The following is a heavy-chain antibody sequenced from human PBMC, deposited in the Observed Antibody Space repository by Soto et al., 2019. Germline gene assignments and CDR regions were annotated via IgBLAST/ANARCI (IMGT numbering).Heavy chain of an antibody. CDR2: ISTYNGNT. D-gene: IGHD2-21*01. CDR1: GYSFSLYG. Sequence: QVQLVQSGAEMKKPGASVKVSCKASGYSFSLYGITWVRQAPGQGLEWMGWISTYNGNTKYAQKFQDRVTFTTDTATSTAYMEATSLGSDDTAVYYCARMIASALDYWGQRALVTVSS. J-gene: IGHJ4*02. CDR3: ARMIASALDY. V-gene: IGHV1-18*04.